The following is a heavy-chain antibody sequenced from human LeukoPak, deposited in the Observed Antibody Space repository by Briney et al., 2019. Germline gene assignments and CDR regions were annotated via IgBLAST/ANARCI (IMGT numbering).Heavy chain of an antibody. D-gene: IGHD2-2*01. CDR3: ARGDCSSTICYSPMDV. CDR1: GGSINSGSYY. J-gene: IGHJ6*03. CDR2: IYTSGST. V-gene: IGHV4-61*02. Sequence: PSETLSLTCTVSGGSINSGSYYWSWIRQTAGKGLEWIGRIYTSGSTNYNPSLKSRATISVDTSNNQFSLKLTSVTAADTAVYYCARGDCSSTICYSPMDVWGKGTTVTVSS.